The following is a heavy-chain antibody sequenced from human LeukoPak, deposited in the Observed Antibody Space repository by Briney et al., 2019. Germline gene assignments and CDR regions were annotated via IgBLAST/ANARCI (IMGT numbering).Heavy chain of an antibody. J-gene: IGHJ6*02. D-gene: IGHD2-2*01. CDR3: TTVVVPAASPMKQNYYYYGMGV. Sequence: GGSLRLSCAASGFTFSNAWMSWVRQAPGKGLEWVGRIKSKTDGGTTDYAAPVKGRFTISRDDSKNTLYLQMDSLKTEDTAVYYCTTVVVPAASPMKQNYYYYGMGVWGQGTTVTVSS. CDR1: GFTFSNAW. CDR2: IKSKTDGGTT. V-gene: IGHV3-15*01.